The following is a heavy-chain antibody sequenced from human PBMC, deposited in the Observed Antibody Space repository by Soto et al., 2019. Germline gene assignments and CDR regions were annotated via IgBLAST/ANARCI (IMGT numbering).Heavy chain of an antibody. CDR2: ISGSGGST. J-gene: IGHJ4*02. V-gene: IGHV3-23*01. CDR3: AKDQGSSWYEIDY. Sequence: EVQLLESGGGLVQPGGSLRLSCAASGFTFSNYAVTWGRQAPVKGLEWVSTISGSGGSTYYADSVKGRFTISRDNSKNTLYLQMTSMRAEDKAVYYCAKDQGSSWYEIDYWGQGTLVTVSS. D-gene: IGHD6-13*01. CDR1: GFTFSNYA.